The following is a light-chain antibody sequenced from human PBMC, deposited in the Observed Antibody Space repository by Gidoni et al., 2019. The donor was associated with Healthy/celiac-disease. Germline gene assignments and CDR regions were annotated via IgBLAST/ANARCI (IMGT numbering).Light chain of an antibody. CDR3: QSYDSSLSGVV. V-gene: IGLV1-40*01. Sequence: LTQPPSVSGAPGQRVTISCTGSSSNIGAGYDVHWYQQLPGTAPKLLIYGNSNRPSGVPDRFSGSKSGTSASLAITGLQAEDEADYYCQSYDSSLSGVVFGGGTKLTVL. CDR2: GNS. CDR1: SSNIGAGYD. J-gene: IGLJ2*01.